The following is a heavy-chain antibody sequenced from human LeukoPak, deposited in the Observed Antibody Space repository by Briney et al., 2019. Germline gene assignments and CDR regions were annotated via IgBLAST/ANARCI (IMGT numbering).Heavy chain of an antibody. V-gene: IGHV3-30*02. CDR2: IAYDGSNK. D-gene: IGHD1-26*01. CDR3: AKDRGGYQYYFDY. CDR1: GFTFSSYG. J-gene: IGHJ4*02. Sequence: GGALRLSCAASGFTFSSYGMHWVRQAPGKGLEWVTFIAYDGSNKWYADSVKGRFTISRDQSKNTLYLQMNSLRPEDTAVYYCAKDRGGYQYYFDYWGQGTLVTVSS.